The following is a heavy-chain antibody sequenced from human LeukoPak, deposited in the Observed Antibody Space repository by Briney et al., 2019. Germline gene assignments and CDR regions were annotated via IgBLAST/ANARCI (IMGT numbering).Heavy chain of an antibody. CDR2: FDPEDGET. V-gene: IGHV1-24*01. J-gene: IGHJ3*02. CDR3: ASTRRRQLWFRAFDI. D-gene: IGHD5-18*01. CDR1: GYTLTELS. Sequence: VASVKVSCKVSGYTLTELSMHWVRQAPGKGLEWMGGFDPEDGETIYAQKFQGRVTMTEDTSTDTAYMELSSLRSEDTAVYYCASTRRRQLWFRAFDIWGQGTMVTVSS.